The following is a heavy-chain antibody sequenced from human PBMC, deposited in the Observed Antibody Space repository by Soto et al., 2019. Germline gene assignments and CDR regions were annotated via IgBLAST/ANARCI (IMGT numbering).Heavy chain of an antibody. CDR3: ARHQREMTTVTWFDP. V-gene: IGHV4-39*01. J-gene: IGHJ5*02. CDR2: IYYSGST. D-gene: IGHD4-4*01. Sequence: QLQLQESGPGLVKPSETLSLTCTVSGGSISSSSYYWGWIRQPPGKGLEWIGSIYYSGSTYYNPSLKSRVTISVDTSKNQFSLKLSSVTAADTAVYYCARHQREMTTVTWFDPWSQGTLVTVSS. CDR1: GGSISSSSYY.